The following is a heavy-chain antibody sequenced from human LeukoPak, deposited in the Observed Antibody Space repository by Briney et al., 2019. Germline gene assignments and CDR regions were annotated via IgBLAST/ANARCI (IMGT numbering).Heavy chain of an antibody. J-gene: IGHJ6*02. CDR2: ISGSGGST. CDR3: AKGNDYGDYEPLYCYYYYGMDV. Sequence: GGSLRLSCAASGFTFSSYAMSWVRQAPGKGLEWVSAISGSGGSTYYADSVKGRFTISRDNSKNTLYLQMNSLRAEDTAVYYCAKGNDYGDYEPLYCYYYYGMDVWGQGTTVTVSS. D-gene: IGHD4-17*01. CDR1: GFTFSSYA. V-gene: IGHV3-23*01.